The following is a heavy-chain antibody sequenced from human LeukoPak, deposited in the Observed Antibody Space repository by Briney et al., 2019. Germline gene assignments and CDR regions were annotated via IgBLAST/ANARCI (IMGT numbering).Heavy chain of an antibody. CDR3: ARVGIDSGSFADFDY. CDR2: IYHSGST. Sequence: SETLSLTCTAYGYYISSDYYWGFIRQPPGKRLEFIGSIYHSGSTYYNPSLNSRVTISVDTSKDQFSLKLRSVTAADTAVYFCARVGIDSGSFADFDYWGQGTLVTVSS. CDR1: GYYISSDYY. V-gene: IGHV4-38-2*02. J-gene: IGHJ4*02. D-gene: IGHD1-26*01.